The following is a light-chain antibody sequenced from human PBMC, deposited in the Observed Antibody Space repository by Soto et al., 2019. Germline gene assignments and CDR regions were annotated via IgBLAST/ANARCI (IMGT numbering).Light chain of an antibody. Sequence: EIVMTQSPATLSVSPGERATLSCRASQSVSSNLAWYQQKPGQAPRLLIYGASTRATGIPARFSGSGSGTEFTLTISSLQSEDFAVYYCQQYNNWRHTLGQGTKLEIK. CDR2: GAS. CDR1: QSVSSN. V-gene: IGKV3-15*01. J-gene: IGKJ2*01. CDR3: QQYNNWRHT.